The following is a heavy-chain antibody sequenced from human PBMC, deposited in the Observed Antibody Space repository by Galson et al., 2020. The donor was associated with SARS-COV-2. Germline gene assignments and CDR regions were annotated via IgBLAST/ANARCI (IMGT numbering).Heavy chain of an antibody. CDR1: GFNFRNYG. V-gene: IGHV3-33*01. Sequence: GESLKISCAASGFNFRNYGMHWVRQTPGKGLEWLAVIWFDGSQTYYADAVRGRFTISRDNSRNTLYLQMNNLEIEDTALYYCARDLGGGPGDYWGQGTLVSVSS. D-gene: IGHD3-16*01. CDR2: IWFDGSQT. CDR3: ARDLGGGPGDY. J-gene: IGHJ4*02.